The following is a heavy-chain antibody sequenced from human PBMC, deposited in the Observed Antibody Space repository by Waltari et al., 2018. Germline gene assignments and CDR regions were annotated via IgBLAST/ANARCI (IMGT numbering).Heavy chain of an antibody. CDR1: GGSISSGSYY. D-gene: IGHD3-10*01. CDR3: ARLYYYGSGSPVYFDY. J-gene: IGHJ4*02. CDR2: IYTRGST. V-gene: IGHV4-61*02. Sequence: QVQLQESGPGLVKPSQTLSLTCTVSGGSISSGSYYWSWIRQPAGKGLEWIGRIYTRGSTNYNPSLKSRVTISVDTSKNQFSLKLSSVTAADTAVYYCARLYYYGSGSPVYFDYWGQGTLVTVSS.